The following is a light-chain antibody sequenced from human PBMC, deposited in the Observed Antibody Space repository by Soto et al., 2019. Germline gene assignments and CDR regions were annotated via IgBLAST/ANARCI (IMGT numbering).Light chain of an antibody. Sequence: DIQLTQSPPTLSASVGDRVTITCRASQSIRYYLAWYQQLPGKAPKLLIYGASSLQSGVPSRFSGSGFGTEFSLTISSLQPDDIATYFCQHHNSYSQTFGQGNKV. CDR3: QHHNSYSQT. CDR1: QSIRYY. CDR2: GAS. J-gene: IGKJ1*01. V-gene: IGKV1-5*01.